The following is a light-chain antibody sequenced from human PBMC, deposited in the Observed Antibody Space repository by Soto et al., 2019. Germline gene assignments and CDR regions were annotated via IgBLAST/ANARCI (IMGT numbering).Light chain of an antibody. Sequence: DLQMTQSPSSLSASVGDRVTITCRASQTISAYLNWYQQKPGSAPKLLIFAASNLESGVPSRFSGSGSGADFTLTITNLQPEDFATYYCQQGYTTPGTFGQGTKVE. CDR1: QTISAY. J-gene: IGKJ1*01. V-gene: IGKV1-39*01. CDR3: QQGYTTPGT. CDR2: AAS.